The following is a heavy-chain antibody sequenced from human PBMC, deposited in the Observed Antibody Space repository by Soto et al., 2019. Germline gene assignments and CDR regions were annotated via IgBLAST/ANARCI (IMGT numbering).Heavy chain of an antibody. CDR2: INSDGSST. V-gene: IGHV3-74*01. Sequence: GGSLRLSCAASGFTFSSYWMHWVRQAPGKGLVWVSRINSDGSSTSYADSVKGRLTISRDNAKNTLYLQMNSLRAEDTAVYYCARDEAIAAAARDYYYYGMGVWGQGTTVTVSS. CDR1: GFTFSSYW. J-gene: IGHJ6*02. D-gene: IGHD6-13*01. CDR3: ARDEAIAAAARDYYYYGMGV.